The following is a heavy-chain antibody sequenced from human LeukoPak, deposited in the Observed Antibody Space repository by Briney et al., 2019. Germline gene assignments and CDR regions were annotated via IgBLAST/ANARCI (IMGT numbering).Heavy chain of an antibody. CDR3: AKGYSYGKYNWFDP. J-gene: IGHJ5*02. D-gene: IGHD5-18*01. CDR2: ISGSGGST. Sequence: PGGSLRPSRAASGSPFSSYAMSWGRPAPGKGLGWVSTISGSGGSTYYADSVKGRFTISRDNSKNTLYLQMNSLRAEDTAVYYCAKGYSYGKYNWFDPWGQGTLVTVSS. V-gene: IGHV3-23*01. CDR1: GSPFSSYA.